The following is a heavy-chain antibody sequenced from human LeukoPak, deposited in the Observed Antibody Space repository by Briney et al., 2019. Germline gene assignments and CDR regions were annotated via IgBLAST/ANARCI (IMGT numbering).Heavy chain of an antibody. CDR3: AKAGGYSYGSGDAFDI. Sequence: PGGSLRLSCAASGFTFSSYAMSWVRQAPGKGLEWVSAISGSGGSTYYADSVKGRFTISRDNSKNTLYLQMNSLRAEDTAVYYCAKAGGYSYGSGDAFDIWGQGTMVTVSS. CDR1: GFTFSSYA. V-gene: IGHV3-23*01. D-gene: IGHD5-18*01. CDR2: ISGSGGST. J-gene: IGHJ3*02.